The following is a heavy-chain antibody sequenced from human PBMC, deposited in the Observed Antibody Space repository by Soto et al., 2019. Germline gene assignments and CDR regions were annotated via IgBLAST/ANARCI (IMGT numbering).Heavy chain of an antibody. CDR1: GVSIRAYA. D-gene: IGHD1-1*01. CDR2: MTGSGDRT. CDR3: SLGISYHWDY. Sequence: EVQLLESGGDLVQPGGSLRLSCVVSGVSIRAYAMSWVRRAPGKGPEWVSAMTGSGDRTYHEASVMGRFTMSRDNSRNTVYLQMTTPRAEDTGVYFCSLGISYHWDYWGQGALVTVSS. V-gene: IGHV3-23*01. J-gene: IGHJ4*02.